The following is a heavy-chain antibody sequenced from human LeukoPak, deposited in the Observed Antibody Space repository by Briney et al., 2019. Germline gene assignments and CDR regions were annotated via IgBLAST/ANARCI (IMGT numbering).Heavy chain of an antibody. CDR2: IGSSGRPI. CDR3: ARDRGRYYMDV. V-gene: IGHV3-48*01. D-gene: IGHD6-25*01. Sequence: PGGSLRLSCAASGSTFSSYSMNWVRQAPGKGLEWVSYIGSSGRPIQYADSVKGRFTISRENAKNSLYLQMNSLRAGDTAVYYCARDRGRYYMDVWGKGTTVTISS. CDR1: GSTFSSYS. J-gene: IGHJ6*03.